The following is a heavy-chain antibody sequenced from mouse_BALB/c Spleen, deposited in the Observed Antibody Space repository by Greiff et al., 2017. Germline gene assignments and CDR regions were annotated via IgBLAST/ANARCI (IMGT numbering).Heavy chain of an antibody. CDR2: IWGGGST. D-gene: IGHD2-4*01. V-gene: IGHV2-6-4*01. Sequence: VKLQESGPGLVAPSQCLSITCTVSGFSLSSYSVHWVRQPPGKGLEWLGMIWGGGSTDYNSALKSRLSISKDNSQSQVFLKMNSLQTDDTAMYYCARKGDYDDYFDYWGQGTTLTVSS. J-gene: IGHJ2*01. CDR1: GFSLSSYS. CDR3: ARKGDYDDYFDY.